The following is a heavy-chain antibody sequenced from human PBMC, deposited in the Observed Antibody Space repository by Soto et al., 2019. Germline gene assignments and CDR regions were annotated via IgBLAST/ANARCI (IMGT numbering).Heavy chain of an antibody. Sequence: QVQLQESGPGLVKPSQTLSLTCTVSGGSISSGGYYWSWIRQHPGKGLEWTGYIYYSGSTYYNPSLKGRVTIAVDTSKSECARELGSVTAADTAVYYCARYPGGDGNPWDAFDIWGQGTMVTVSS. D-gene: IGHD3-10*01. CDR1: GGSISSGGYY. J-gene: IGHJ3*02. V-gene: IGHV4-31*03. CDR3: ARYPGGDGNPWDAFDI. CDR2: IYYSGST.